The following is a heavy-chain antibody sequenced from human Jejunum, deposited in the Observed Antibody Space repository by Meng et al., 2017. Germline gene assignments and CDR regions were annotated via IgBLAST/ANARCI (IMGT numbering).Heavy chain of an antibody. Sequence: ELQLLESGGGLAQPGGSLRLSCAASGFSFSSYAMSWVRQAPGKGLEWVSTISGSGGNTYYADSVKGRFTISRDNSKNTLYLQMNSLTAEDTAVYYCAKGYCTNGVCYFDYWGQGTLVTVSS. CDR2: ISGSGGNT. J-gene: IGHJ4*02. CDR3: AKGYCTNGVCYFDY. D-gene: IGHD2-8*01. CDR1: GFSFSSYA. V-gene: IGHV3-23*01.